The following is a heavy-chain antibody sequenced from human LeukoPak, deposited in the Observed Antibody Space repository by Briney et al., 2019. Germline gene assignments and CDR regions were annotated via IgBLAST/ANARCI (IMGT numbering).Heavy chain of an antibody. J-gene: IGHJ1*01. Sequence: TSETLSLTCAVYGGSFSGYYWSWIRQPPGKGLEWIGEINHSGSTNYNPSLKSRVTISVDTSKNQFSLKLSSVTAADTAAYYCASVGSHQRRHIVVVPAAIHYFQHWGQGTLVTVSS. D-gene: IGHD2-2*02. CDR2: INHSGST. CDR1: GGSFSGYY. V-gene: IGHV4-34*01. CDR3: ASVGSHQRRHIVVVPAAIHYFQH.